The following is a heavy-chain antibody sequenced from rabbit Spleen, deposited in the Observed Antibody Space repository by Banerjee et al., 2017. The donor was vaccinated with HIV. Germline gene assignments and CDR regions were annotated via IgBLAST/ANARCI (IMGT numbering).Heavy chain of an antibody. Sequence: QEQLVESGGGLVQPGGSLKLTCTASGFSFSNRYYICWVRQAPGKGLEWIACIYAANSGDTYYASWAKGRFTISKTSSTTVTLQMTSLTAADTATYFCARGVAGSGYYPDYYFNLWGPGTLVTVS. CDR3: ARGVAGSGYYPDYYFNL. V-gene: IGHV1S45*01. D-gene: IGHD8-1*01. CDR2: IYAANSGDT. J-gene: IGHJ4*01. CDR1: GFSFSNRYY.